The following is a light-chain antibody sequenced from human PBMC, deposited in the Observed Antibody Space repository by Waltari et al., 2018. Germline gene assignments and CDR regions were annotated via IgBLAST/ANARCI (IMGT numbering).Light chain of an antibody. Sequence: EIHITQSPSSVPASVGDRVSMSCRASQDISTSLAWYQQKSGKPPSLLIYHSSTLQSGVPSRFSGAGTGTDFTLTINHLHPEDFATYFCQQGDTSPPTFGPGTKVELK. CDR2: HSS. CDR3: QQGDTSPPT. V-gene: IGKV1-12*01. J-gene: IGKJ1*01. CDR1: QDISTS.